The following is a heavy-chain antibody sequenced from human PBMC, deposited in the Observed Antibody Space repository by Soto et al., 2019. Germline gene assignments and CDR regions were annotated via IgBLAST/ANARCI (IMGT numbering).Heavy chain of an antibody. V-gene: IGHV1-8*01. CDR3: ARWGIRWELLRGYCYGMDV. J-gene: IGHJ6*02. Sequence: ASVKVSCKASGYTFTSYDINWVRQATGQGLEWMGWMNPNSGNTGYAQKFQGRVTMTRNTSISTAYMELSSLRSEDTAVYYCARWGIRWELLRGYCYGMDVWDQGTTVTVSS. D-gene: IGHD1-26*01. CDR1: GYTFTSYD. CDR2: MNPNSGNT.